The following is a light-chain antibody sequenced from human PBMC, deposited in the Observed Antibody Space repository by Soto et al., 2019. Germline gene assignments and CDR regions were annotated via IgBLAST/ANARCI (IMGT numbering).Light chain of an antibody. CDR2: DVS. Sequence: QSALNQPASGSGSPGQSITLSCTGTSSDVGGYNYVSWYQQHPGKAPKLMIYDVSNRPSGVSNRFSGFKSGNTASLTISGLQAEDEADYYCSSYTSSSTRVFGTGTKVTVL. CDR1: SSDVGGYNY. CDR3: SSYTSSSTRV. J-gene: IGLJ1*01. V-gene: IGLV2-14*01.